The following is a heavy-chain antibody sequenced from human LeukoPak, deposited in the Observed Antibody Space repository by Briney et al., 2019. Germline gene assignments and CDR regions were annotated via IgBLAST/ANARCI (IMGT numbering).Heavy chain of an antibody. CDR1: GFTFRDYT. Sequence: EGSLRLSCAASGFTFRDYTMNWVRQAPGKGLEWVSAISKSGTYIKYADSVKGRFTVSRDNAKNSLFLQMNSLRVEDTAVYFCAREVLIVVEPAANTIDYWGQGTRVTVSS. CDR2: ISKSGTYI. CDR3: AREVLIVVEPAANTIDY. J-gene: IGHJ4*02. V-gene: IGHV3-21*01. D-gene: IGHD2-2*01.